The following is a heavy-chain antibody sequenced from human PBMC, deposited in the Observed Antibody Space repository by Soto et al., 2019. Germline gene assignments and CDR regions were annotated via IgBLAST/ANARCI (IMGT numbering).Heavy chain of an antibody. Sequence: GSLRHSCAASEFTFSSYAMSWVSQAPGKGLEWVSAISGSGGSTYYADSVKGRFTISRDNSKNTLYLQMNSLRAEDTAVYYCAKDLGYSSSSAFDPWGQGTLVPVSS. CDR3: AKDLGYSSSSAFDP. J-gene: IGHJ5*02. CDR1: EFTFSSYA. D-gene: IGHD6-6*01. CDR2: ISGSGGST. V-gene: IGHV3-23*01.